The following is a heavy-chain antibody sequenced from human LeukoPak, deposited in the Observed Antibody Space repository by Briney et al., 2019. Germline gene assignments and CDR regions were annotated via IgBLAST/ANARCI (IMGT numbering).Heavy chain of an antibody. J-gene: IGHJ4*02. CDR1: GFTFSSYS. D-gene: IGHD3-10*01. V-gene: IGHV3-21*01. Sequence: PGGSLRLSCAASGFTFSSYSMNWVRQAPGKGLEWVSSISSSGSYIYYADSVKGRFTISRDNSKNTLYLQMNSLRPEDTAVYYCAKDRISMVRSSDIDNWGQGTLVTVSS. CDR2: ISSSGSYI. CDR3: AKDRISMVRSSDIDN.